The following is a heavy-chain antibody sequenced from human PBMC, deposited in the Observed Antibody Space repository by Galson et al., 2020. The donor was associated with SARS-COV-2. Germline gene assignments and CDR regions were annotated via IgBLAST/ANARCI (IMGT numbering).Heavy chain of an antibody. V-gene: IGHV4-39*01. D-gene: IGHD6-6*01. J-gene: IGHJ6*03. CDR1: GGSISSSSYY. CDR3: AAPGEQLAPKGDRYYYYMDV. Sequence: SETLSLTCTVSGGSISSSSYYWGWIRQPPGKGLEWIGSIYYSGRTYYNPSLKSRVTISVDTSKNQFSLKLSSVTAADTAVYYCAAPGEQLAPKGDRYYYYMDVWGKGTTVTVSS. CDR2: IYYSGRT.